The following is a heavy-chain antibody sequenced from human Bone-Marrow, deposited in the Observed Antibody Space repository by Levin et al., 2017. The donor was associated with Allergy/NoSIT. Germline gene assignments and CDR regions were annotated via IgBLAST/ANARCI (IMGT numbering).Heavy chain of an antibody. CDR3: ATDRTNYNYYGMDV. CDR1: GGTFSSYA. J-gene: IGHJ6*02. D-gene: IGHD3/OR15-3a*01. V-gene: IGHV1-69*13. CDR2: IIPLFRRT. Sequence: ASVKVSCKASGGTFSSYAFSWVRQAPGQGLEWMGGIIPLFRRTDYAQKFQGRVIIIADESTSTVYMELSSLRFEDTAVYYCATDRTNYNYYGMDVWGQGTTVTVSS.